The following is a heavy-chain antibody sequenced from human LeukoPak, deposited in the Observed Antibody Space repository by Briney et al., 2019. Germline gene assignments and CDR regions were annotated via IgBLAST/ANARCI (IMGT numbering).Heavy chain of an antibody. V-gene: IGHV1-2*02. J-gene: IGHJ4*02. D-gene: IGHD2-2*01. CDR2: INPNSGGT. Sequence: ASVKVSCKASGYTFTGYYMHWVRQAPGQGLEWMGWINPNSGGTNYAQKFQGRVTMTRDTSISTAYMELSRLRSDDTAVYYCAREVPAPMGYIDYWGQGTLVTVSS. CDR1: GYTFTGYY. CDR3: AREVPAPMGYIDY.